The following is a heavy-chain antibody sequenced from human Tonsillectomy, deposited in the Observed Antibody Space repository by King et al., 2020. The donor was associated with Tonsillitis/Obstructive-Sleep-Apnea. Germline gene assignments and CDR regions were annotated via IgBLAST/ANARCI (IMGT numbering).Heavy chain of an antibody. CDR1: GLTFSNAW. CDR2: IKSKTDGGTT. V-gene: IGHV3-15*01. D-gene: IGHD2-2*01. CDR3: TTALYCGSTSCYRVGNSYYYYYYMDV. Sequence: VQLVESGGGLVKPGGSLRLSCAASGLTFSNAWMSWVRKAPGKGLEWVGRIKSKTDGGTTDYAAPVKGRFTIPRDDSKNTLYLQMNSLTTGDTAVYYCTTALYCGSTSCYRVGNSYYYYYYMDVWGKGTTVTVSS. J-gene: IGHJ6*03.